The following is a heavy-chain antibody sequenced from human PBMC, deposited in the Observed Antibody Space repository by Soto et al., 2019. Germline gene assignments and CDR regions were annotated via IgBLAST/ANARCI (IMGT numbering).Heavy chain of an antibody. J-gene: IGHJ4*02. Sequence: QVQLVQSGAEVKKPGSSVKVSCKASGGTFSSYAISWVRQAPGQGLEWMGGIIPIFGTANYAQKFQGRVTITADESTITAYMEMSSLRSEDTAVYYCARGPYYYDSSGYYYDDWGQGTLVTVSS. CDR2: IIPIFGTA. V-gene: IGHV1-69*01. CDR1: GGTFSSYA. D-gene: IGHD3-22*01. CDR3: ARGPYYYDSSGYYYDD.